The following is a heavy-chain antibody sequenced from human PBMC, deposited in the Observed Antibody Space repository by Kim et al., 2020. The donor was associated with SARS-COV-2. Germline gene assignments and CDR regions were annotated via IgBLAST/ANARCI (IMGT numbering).Heavy chain of an antibody. CDR3: ARDSYYDIFRYYYYYMDV. CDR2: INAGNGNT. J-gene: IGHJ6*03. Sequence: ASVKVSCKASGYTFPSYAMHWVRQAPGQRLEWMGWINAGNGNTKYSQKFQGRVTITRDTSASTAYMELSSLRSEDTAVYYCARDSYYDIFRYYYYYMDVWGKGTTVTVSS. V-gene: IGHV1-3*01. D-gene: IGHD3-9*01. CDR1: GYTFPSYA.